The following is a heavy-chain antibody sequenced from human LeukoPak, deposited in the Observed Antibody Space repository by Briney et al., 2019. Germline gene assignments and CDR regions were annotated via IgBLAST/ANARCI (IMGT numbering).Heavy chain of an antibody. V-gene: IGHV3-48*01. J-gene: IGHJ6*03. CDR1: GFTFRSYS. Sequence: SGGSLRLSCAVSGFTFRSYSMNWVRQAPGKGLEWVSYISSSSSTIYYADSVKGRFSISRDNAKNSLYLQMNSLRAEDTAVYYCARAEGYYYYYMDVWGKGTTVTVSS. CDR3: ARAEGYYYYYMDV. CDR2: ISSSSSTI.